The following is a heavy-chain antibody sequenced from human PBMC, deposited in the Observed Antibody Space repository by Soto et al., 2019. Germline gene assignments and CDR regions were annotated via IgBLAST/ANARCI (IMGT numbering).Heavy chain of an antibody. CDR2: INPSGGSA. CDR3: ASDPIVGATYFDY. D-gene: IGHD1-26*01. CDR1: GYTFISYF. V-gene: IGHV1-46*01. Sequence: QVQLVQSGAEVTKTGASVKVSCKASGYTFISYFIHWVRQAPGQGLEWMGIINPSGGSATYAQRFHGRVTMTRDTSTSTVYMELSSLRSEDMAVYYCASDPIVGATYFDYWGQGTLVTVSS. J-gene: IGHJ4*02.